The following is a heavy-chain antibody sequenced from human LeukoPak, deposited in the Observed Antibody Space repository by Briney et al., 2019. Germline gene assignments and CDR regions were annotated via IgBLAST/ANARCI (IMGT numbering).Heavy chain of an antibody. D-gene: IGHD3-10*01. J-gene: IGHJ5*02. V-gene: IGHV1-46*01. Sequence: ASVKVSCKASGYTFTSYYMHWVRQAPGQGLEWMGIINPSGGSTSYAQKFQGRVTMTRDMSTSTVYMELSSLRSEDTAVYYCARTITMVQVPHNWFDPWGQGTLVTVSS. CDR2: INPSGGST. CDR1: GYTFTSYY. CDR3: ARTITMVQVPHNWFDP.